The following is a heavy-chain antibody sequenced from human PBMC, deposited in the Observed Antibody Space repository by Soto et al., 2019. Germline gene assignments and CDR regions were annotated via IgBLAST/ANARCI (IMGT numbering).Heavy chain of an antibody. J-gene: IGHJ5*02. CDR1: GFTCSSYS. CDR2: ISSSSSYI. Sequence: PGGSLRLSCAASGFTCSSYSMNWVRQAPGKGLEWVSSISSSSSYIYYADSVKGRFTISRDNAKNSLYLQMNSLRAEDTAVYYCARGPDRVTYYYDSSGYYTWPWFDPWGQGTLVTVSS. V-gene: IGHV3-21*01. CDR3: ARGPDRVTYYYDSSGYYTWPWFDP. D-gene: IGHD3-22*01.